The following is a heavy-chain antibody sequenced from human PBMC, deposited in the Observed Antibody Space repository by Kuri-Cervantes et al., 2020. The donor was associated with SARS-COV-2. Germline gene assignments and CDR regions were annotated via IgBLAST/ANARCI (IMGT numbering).Heavy chain of an antibody. J-gene: IGHJ4*02. Sequence: GESLKISCAASGFTFSDYYTSRIRQAPGKGLEWVSYISSSGSTIYYADSVKGRFTISRDNAKNSLYLQMNSLRAEDTAVYYCAREKGGCSGGSCFYFDYWGQGTLVTVSS. CDR1: GFTFSDYY. CDR3: AREKGGCSGGSCFYFDY. D-gene: IGHD2-15*01. CDR2: ISSSGSTI. V-gene: IGHV3-11*01.